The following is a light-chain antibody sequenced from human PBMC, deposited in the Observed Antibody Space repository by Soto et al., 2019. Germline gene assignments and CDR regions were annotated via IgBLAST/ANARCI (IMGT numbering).Light chain of an antibody. Sequence: QSVLTQPPSVSEAPGQRVTISCSGRTSNIGTNAVNWYQQLPGKAPKLLIYYDDLLPSRVSDRFSASKSGTSASLAISGLQSEDGADYYCATWDDSLNAVVFGGGTKVTVL. CDR2: YDD. CDR1: TSNIGTNA. J-gene: IGLJ2*01. CDR3: ATWDDSLNAVV. V-gene: IGLV1-36*01.